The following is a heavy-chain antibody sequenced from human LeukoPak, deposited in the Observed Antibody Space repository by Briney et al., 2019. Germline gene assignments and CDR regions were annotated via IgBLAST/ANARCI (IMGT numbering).Heavy chain of an antibody. CDR2: ISSNGGST. Sequence: PGGSLRLSCAASGFTFSSYAMHWVRQAPGKGREYVSAISSNGGSTYYANSVKGRFTISRDNSKNTLYLQMNSLRAEDTAVYYCAKAEGLRLGELSPPDYWGQGTLVTVSS. CDR3: AKAEGLRLGELSPPDY. CDR1: GFTFSSYA. J-gene: IGHJ4*02. D-gene: IGHD3-16*02. V-gene: IGHV3-64*01.